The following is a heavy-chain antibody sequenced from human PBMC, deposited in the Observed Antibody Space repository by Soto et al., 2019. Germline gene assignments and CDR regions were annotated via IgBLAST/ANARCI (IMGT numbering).Heavy chain of an antibody. V-gene: IGHV1-18*01. J-gene: IGHJ4*02. CDR3: ARVEVSYYYGSGSSENDY. CDR1: DYTFTSYG. Sequence: ASVKVSCKASDYTFTSYGISWVRQAPGQGLEWMGWISAYNGNTNYAQKLQGRVTMTTDTSTSTAYMELRSLRSDDTAVYYCARVEVSYYYGSGSSENDYWGQGTLVTVSS. D-gene: IGHD3-10*01. CDR2: ISAYNGNT.